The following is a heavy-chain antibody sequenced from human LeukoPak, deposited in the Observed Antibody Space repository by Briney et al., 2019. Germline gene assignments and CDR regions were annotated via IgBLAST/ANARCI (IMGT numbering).Heavy chain of an antibody. CDR2: IYYSGST. CDR1: GGSLSSYY. D-gene: IGHD7-27*01. Sequence: SETLSLTCTVSGGSLSSYYWSWIRQPPGKGLEWMGYIYYSGSTNYNPSLKSRVAISVDTSKNQFSLKLSSVTAADTAVYFCARGFRGDNFDYWGQGTLVTVSS. CDR3: ARGFRGDNFDY. V-gene: IGHV4-59*08. J-gene: IGHJ4*02.